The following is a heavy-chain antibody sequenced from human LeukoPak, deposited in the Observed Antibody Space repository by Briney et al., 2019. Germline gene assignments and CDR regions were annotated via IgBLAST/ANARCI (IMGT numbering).Heavy chain of an antibody. CDR1: GFAFSSYA. D-gene: IGHD3-22*01. V-gene: IGHV3-23*01. Sequence: GGSLRLSCTVSGFAFSSYAMSWVRQAPGVGLEWVSAIDGGGGRTWHADSVRGRSTISRDNSKNTLFMQMNSLRAEDTAVYYCAKDFYDSSGSRYDYWGQGTLVTVSS. J-gene: IGHJ4*02. CDR2: IDGGGGRT. CDR3: AKDFYDSSGSRYDY.